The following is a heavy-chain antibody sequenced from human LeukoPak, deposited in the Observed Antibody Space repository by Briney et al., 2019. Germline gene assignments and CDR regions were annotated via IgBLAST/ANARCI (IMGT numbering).Heavy chain of an antibody. J-gene: IGHJ4*01. CDR1: GGSLSGFY. D-gene: IGHD4-17*01. CDR3: AREPDTVTIEV. V-gene: IGHV4-59*01. CDR2: IYYSGST. Sequence: SETLSLTCTVSGGSLSGFYWSWIRQPPGKGLEWIGCIYYSGSTNYNPSLKSRVTISVDASKNQFSLRLTSVTAADTAVYYCAREPDTVTIEVWGHGTLVTVSS.